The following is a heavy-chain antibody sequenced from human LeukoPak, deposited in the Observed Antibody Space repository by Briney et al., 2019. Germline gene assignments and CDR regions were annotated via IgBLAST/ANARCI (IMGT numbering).Heavy chain of an antibody. Sequence: SETLSLTCTVSGDSISSHYWSWIRQPPGKGLEWVGHMYYRGNTFYSPSLKSRVTISVDTSKNQFSLKLRSVTAADTAVYYCARLYGNYQNYFDYWGQGTLVTVSS. CDR3: ARLYGNYQNYFDY. CDR2: MYYRGNT. J-gene: IGHJ4*02. CDR1: GDSISSHY. V-gene: IGHV4-59*11. D-gene: IGHD1-7*01.